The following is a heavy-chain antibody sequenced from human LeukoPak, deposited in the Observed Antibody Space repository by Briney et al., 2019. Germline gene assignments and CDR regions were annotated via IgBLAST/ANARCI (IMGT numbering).Heavy chain of an antibody. J-gene: IGHJ4*02. CDR2: ISSSSSYI. Sequence: GGSLRLSCAASGFTFSSYSMNRVRQAPGKGLEWVSSISSSSSYIYYADSVKGRFTISRNNAKNSLYLQMNSLRAEDTAVYYCASYSGYDLGDYWGQGTLVTVSS. D-gene: IGHD5-12*01. CDR1: GFTFSSYS. CDR3: ASYSGYDLGDY. V-gene: IGHV3-21*01.